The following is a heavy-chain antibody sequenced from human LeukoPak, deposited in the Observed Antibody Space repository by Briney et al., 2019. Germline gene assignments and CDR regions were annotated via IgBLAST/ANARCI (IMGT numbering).Heavy chain of an antibody. D-gene: IGHD1-1*01. J-gene: IGHJ4*02. Sequence: GGSPRLSCAASGFTFSSYAMSWVRQAPGEGLEWVSAISDSGGSTYYADSVKGRFTTSRDNSKNMLYLQFNSLRDEDTAVYYCARGRTSGTASSPPNEDYWGQGTLVTVSS. CDR1: GFTFSSYA. CDR2: ISDSGGST. V-gene: IGHV3-23*01. CDR3: ARGRTSGTASSPPNEDY.